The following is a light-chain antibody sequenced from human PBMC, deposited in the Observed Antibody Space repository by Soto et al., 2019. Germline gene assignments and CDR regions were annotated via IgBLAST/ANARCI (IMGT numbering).Light chain of an antibody. V-gene: IGKV3D-20*02. CDR1: QSVSSSD. J-gene: IGKJ1*01. CDR3: QKRLNWPPG. CDR2: GAS. Sequence: EIVLTQSPGTLSLSPGERATLSCRASQSVSSSDLAWYQQKPGQAPRLLIYGASSRATGIPDRFSGSGSGTDFTLTISDLGPADFGLYYCQKRLNWPPGFGQGTKVDIK.